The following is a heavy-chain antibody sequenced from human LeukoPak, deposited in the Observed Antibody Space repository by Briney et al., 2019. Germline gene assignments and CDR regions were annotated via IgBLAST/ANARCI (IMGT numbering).Heavy chain of an antibody. CDR2: IGSSGSTI. J-gene: IGHJ4*02. V-gene: IGHV3-48*04. CDR1: GFTFSTYW. CDR3: ARGHGRNDY. D-gene: IGHD2-8*01. Sequence: GGSLRLSCAASGFTFSTYWMSWVRQAPGKGLEWVSYIGSSGSTIYYADSVKGRFTISRDNAKNSLYLQMNSLRAEDTAVYYCARGHGRNDYWGQGTLVTVSS.